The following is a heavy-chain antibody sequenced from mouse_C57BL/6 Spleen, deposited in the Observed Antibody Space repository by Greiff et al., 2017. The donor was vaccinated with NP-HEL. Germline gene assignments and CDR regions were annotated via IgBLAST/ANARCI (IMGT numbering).Heavy chain of an antibody. D-gene: IGHD4-1*01. Sequence: QVQLQQPGAELVRPGTSVKLSCKASGYTFTSYWMHWVKQRPGQGLEWIGVIDPSDSYTNYNQKFKGKATLTVDTSSSTAYMQLSSLTSEDSAVYYCAREESRTGTGFAYWGQGTLVTVSA. CDR2: IDPSDSYT. CDR1: GYTFTSYW. V-gene: IGHV1-59*01. J-gene: IGHJ3*01. CDR3: AREESRTGTGFAY.